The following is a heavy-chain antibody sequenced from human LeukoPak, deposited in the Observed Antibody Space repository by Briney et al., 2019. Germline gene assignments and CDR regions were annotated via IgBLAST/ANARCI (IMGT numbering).Heavy chain of an antibody. CDR3: ARGRPYSASYYDSDY. J-gene: IGHJ4*02. D-gene: IGHD1-26*01. CDR1: GGSISSYY. CDR2: IHVSGST. V-gene: IGHV4-4*07. Sequence: PSETLSLTCTVSGGSISSYYWRWTRQPAGKGLEWIGRIHVSGSTNYNPSLKSRVTMSVDTSKNQFSLKLSSVTAADTAIYYCARGRPYSASYYDSDYWGQGTLVTVSS.